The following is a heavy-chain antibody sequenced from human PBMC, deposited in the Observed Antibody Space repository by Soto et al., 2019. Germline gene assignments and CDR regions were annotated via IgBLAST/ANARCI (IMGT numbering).Heavy chain of an antibody. Sequence: SVKVSCKASGGTFSSYAISWVRQAPGQGLEWMGGIIPIFGTANYAQKFQGRVTITADESTSTAYMELSSLRSEDTAIYYCARDPHEFWTSYWFDPWGQGTPVTVSS. D-gene: IGHD3-3*01. CDR2: IIPIFGTA. CDR3: ARDPHEFWTSYWFDP. V-gene: IGHV1-69*01. CDR1: GGTFSSYA. J-gene: IGHJ5*02.